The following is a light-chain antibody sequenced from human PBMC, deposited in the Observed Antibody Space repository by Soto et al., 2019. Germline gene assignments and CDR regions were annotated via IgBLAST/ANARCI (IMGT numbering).Light chain of an antibody. CDR2: GAS. J-gene: IGKJ1*01. CDR3: QQYNSYSRT. V-gene: IGKV1-16*01. Sequence: IHLTPSPSSPSSPLGARNAIPCPASQHINNYLNWYQQKPGKAPKLLIYGASALQSGVPSRFSGSGSGPDFTLTINSLQPDDFATYFCQQYNSYSRTFGQGTKVDIK. CDR1: QHINNY.